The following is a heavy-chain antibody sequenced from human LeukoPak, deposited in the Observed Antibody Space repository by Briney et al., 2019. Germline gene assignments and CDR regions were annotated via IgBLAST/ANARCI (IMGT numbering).Heavy chain of an antibody. CDR1: GGSFSGYY. D-gene: IGHD5-24*01. V-gene: IGHV4-34*01. J-gene: IGHJ4*02. CDR2: INHSGST. CDR3: ARAARRDGYNFGLDY. Sequence: SETLSLTCAVYGGSFSGYYWSWIRQPPGKGLEWIGEINHSGSTNYNPSLKSRVTISVDTSKNQFSLKLGSVTAADTAVYYCARAARRDGYNFGLDYWGQGTLVTVSS.